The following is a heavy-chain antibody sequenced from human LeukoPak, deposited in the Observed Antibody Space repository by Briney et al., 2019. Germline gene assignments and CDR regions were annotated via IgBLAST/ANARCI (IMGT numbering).Heavy chain of an antibody. CDR3: TTGGYGGGSFDT. V-gene: IGHV3-15*01. CDR1: GLTFSNAW. D-gene: IGHD3-16*01. Sequence: PGGSLRLSCAASGLTFSNAWMSWVRQAPGKGLEWIGRIKSKTDGGTTDYAAPVKGRFTISRDDSENTLFLQMNSLKIEDTAVYSCTTGGYGGGSFDTWGQGTRATVS. J-gene: IGHJ4*02. CDR2: IKSKTDGGTT.